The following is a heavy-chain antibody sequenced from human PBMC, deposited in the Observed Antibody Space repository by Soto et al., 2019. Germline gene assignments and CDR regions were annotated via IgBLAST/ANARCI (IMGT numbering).Heavy chain of an antibody. CDR2: INHSGGT. CDR1: GGSFSGYY. V-gene: IGHV4-34*01. CDR3: ATARYDFWSGFSQKYYFDY. J-gene: IGHJ4*02. Sequence: PSETLSLTCAVYGGSFSGYYWSWIRQPPGKGLEWIGDINHSGGTNYNPSLKSRVTISLDTSKNQFSLRLSSVTAADTAVYYCATARYDFWSGFSQKYYFDYWGQGTQVTVSS. D-gene: IGHD3-3*01.